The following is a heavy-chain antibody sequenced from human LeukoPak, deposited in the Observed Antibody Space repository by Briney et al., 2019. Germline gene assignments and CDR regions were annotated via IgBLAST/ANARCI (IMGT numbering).Heavy chain of an antibody. CDR3: ARDPGYYDSSGYYFDY. CDR1: GGSISSSYY. J-gene: IGHJ4*02. V-gene: IGHV4-39*07. D-gene: IGHD3-22*01. CDR2: IYYSGST. Sequence: SETLSLTCAVSGGSISSSYYWGWIRQPPGKGLEWIGSIYYSGSTYYNPSLKSRVTISVDTSKNQFSLKLSSVTAADTAVYYCARDPGYYDSSGYYFDYWGQGTLVTVSS.